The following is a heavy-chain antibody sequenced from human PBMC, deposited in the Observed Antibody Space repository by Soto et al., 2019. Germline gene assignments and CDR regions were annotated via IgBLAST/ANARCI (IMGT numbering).Heavy chain of an antibody. CDR3: AKDGGSGSYPDY. J-gene: IGHJ4*02. V-gene: IGHV3-23*01. CDR1: GFTFSSYA. D-gene: IGHD3-10*01. Sequence: EVQLLESGGGLVQPGGSLRLSCAASGFTFSSYAMSWVRQAPGKGLEWVSAISGSGSSTYYADSVKGRFTISRDNSKNTLYLQMNSLRAEDTAVYYCAKDGGSGSYPDYWGQGTLVTVSS. CDR2: ISGSGSST.